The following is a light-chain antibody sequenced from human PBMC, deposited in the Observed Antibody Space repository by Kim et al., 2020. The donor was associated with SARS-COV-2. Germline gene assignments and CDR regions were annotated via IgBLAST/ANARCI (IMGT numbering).Light chain of an antibody. CDR2: GAS. V-gene: IGKV3-20*01. CDR1: QSVSSSY. Sequence: SPGERPPLSCRARQSVSSSYLAWYQQKPGQAPRLLIYGASSRATGIPDRFSGSGSGTDFTLTISRLEPEDFAVYYCQQYGNSPRTFGQGTKVDIK. J-gene: IGKJ1*01. CDR3: QQYGNSPRT.